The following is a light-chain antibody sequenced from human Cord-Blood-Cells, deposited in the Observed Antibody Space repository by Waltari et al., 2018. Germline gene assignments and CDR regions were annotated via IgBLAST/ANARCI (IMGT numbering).Light chain of an antibody. V-gene: IGKV1-9*01. Sequence: IQLTPSPSSLSPSVGHRVTITCRASLGISSYLAWYQQKPGKAPKLLIYAASTLQSGVPSRFSGSGSGTDFTLTISSLQPEDFATYYCQQLNSYPPYTFGQGTKLEIK. CDR1: LGISSY. CDR3: QQLNSYPPYT. J-gene: IGKJ2*01. CDR2: AAS.